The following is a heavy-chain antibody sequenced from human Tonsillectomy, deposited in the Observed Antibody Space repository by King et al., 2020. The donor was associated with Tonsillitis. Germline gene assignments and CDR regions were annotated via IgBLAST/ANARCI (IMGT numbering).Heavy chain of an antibody. J-gene: IGHJ5*01. V-gene: IGHV3-9*01. CDR1: GFTFNDYS. CDR3: TKGLRSYSGNWFDS. Sequence: VQLVESGGGLVQPGRSLRLSCAASGFTFNDYSMHWVRQVPGKGLEWVSGITWNSGSTGYVDSVKGRFTISRDNAKNSLYLQMNSLRAEDTALYYCTKGLRSYSGNWFDSWGQGTLVTVSS. D-gene: IGHD3-16*01. CDR2: ITWNSGST.